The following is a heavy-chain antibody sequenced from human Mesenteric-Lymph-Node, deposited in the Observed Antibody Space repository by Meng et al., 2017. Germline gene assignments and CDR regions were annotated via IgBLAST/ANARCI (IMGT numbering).Heavy chain of an antibody. V-gene: IGHV3-23*01. J-gene: IGHJ4*02. Sequence: GESLKISCAASGFTFSNYVMSWVRQAPEKGLEWLTAISGSGAPTYYADSVKGRFTISRDNSKNTLYLQMNSLRAEDTALYHCVRSDIILREDELGALWGQGTAVTVSS. CDR1: GFTFSNYV. CDR3: VRSDIILREDELGAL. CDR2: ISGSGAPT. D-gene: IGHD2-8*02.